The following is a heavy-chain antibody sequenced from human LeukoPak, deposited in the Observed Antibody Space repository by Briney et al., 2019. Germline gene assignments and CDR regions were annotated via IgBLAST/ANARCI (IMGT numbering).Heavy chain of an antibody. J-gene: IGHJ4*02. D-gene: IGHD1-26*01. CDR1: GFTFSSYA. CDR2: ISGSGGTT. CDR3: AKLGVWEILGGFDC. Sequence: SGGSLRLSCAASGFTFSSYAMSWVRQAPGKGLEWVSVISGSGGTTYYADSVKGRFTISRDNSKNTLYLQMNSLRAEDTAVYYCAKLGVWEILGGFDCWGQGTLVTVSS. V-gene: IGHV3-23*01.